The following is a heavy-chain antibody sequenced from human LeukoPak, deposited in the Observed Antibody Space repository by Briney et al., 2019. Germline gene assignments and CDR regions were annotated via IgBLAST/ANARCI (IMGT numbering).Heavy chain of an antibody. CDR1: GGSISSSSYY. V-gene: IGHV4-39*07. CDR2: IYYSGTT. CDR3: TRVPYDDHVFDY. J-gene: IGHJ4*02. Sequence: SETLSLTCTVSGGSISSSSYYWGWIRQPPGKGLEWIGSIYYSGTTIYNPSLKSRVTLSVDTSENQFSLKLSSVTAADTAVYYCTRVPYDDHVFDYWGQGTLVTVSS. D-gene: IGHD4-17*01.